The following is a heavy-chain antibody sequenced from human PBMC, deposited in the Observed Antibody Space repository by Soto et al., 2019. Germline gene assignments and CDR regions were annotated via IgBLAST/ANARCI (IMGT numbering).Heavy chain of an antibody. V-gene: IGHV1-24*01. CDR1: GYTLTELS. CDR2: FDPEDGGT. Sequence: ASVKVSCKVSGYTLTELSMHWVRQAPGKGLEWMGGFDPEDGGTIYAQKFQGRVTMTEDTSTDTAYMELSSLRSEDTAVYYCATVTLNRYDSSGYYYDWDYWGQGTLVTVSS. D-gene: IGHD3-22*01. CDR3: ATVTLNRYDSSGYYYDWDY. J-gene: IGHJ4*02.